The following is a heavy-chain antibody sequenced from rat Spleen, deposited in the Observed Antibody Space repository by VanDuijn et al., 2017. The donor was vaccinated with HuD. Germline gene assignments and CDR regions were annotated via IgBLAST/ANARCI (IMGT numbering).Heavy chain of an antibody. Sequence: EVQMVESGGGLVQPGRSLKLSCAASGFTFSNYGMHWIRQAPTKGLECVASISPSGGSTYYRDSVKGRFTISRDNAKSTLYLQMDSLRSEDTATYYCATSQLGVMDAWGQGASVTVSS. V-gene: IGHV5-19*01. CDR3: ATSQLGVMDA. CDR2: ISPSGGST. CDR1: GFTFSNYG. J-gene: IGHJ4*01. D-gene: IGHD1-2*01.